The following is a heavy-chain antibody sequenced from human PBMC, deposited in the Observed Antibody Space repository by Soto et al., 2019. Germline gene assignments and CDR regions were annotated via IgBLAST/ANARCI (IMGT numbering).Heavy chain of an antibody. D-gene: IGHD3-10*01. CDR3: AKWPRGHTYYYGSGRSQYYYYMDV. V-gene: IGHV3-23*01. Sequence: GGSLRLSCAASGFTFSSYAMSWVRQAPGKGLEWVSAISGSGGSTYYADSVKGRFTISRDNSKNTLYLQMNSLRAEDTAVYYCAKWPRGHTYYYGSGRSQYYYYMDVWGKGTTVTVSS. J-gene: IGHJ6*03. CDR1: GFTFSSYA. CDR2: ISGSGGST.